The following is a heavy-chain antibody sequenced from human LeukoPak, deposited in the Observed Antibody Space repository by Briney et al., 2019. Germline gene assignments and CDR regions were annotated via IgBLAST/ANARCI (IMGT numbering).Heavy chain of an antibody. Sequence: PGRSLRLSCAASGFTFSSYGMHWVRQAPGKGLEWVVVISYDGGDKYYADSVKGRFTVSRDNSKNTLYLQMNSLRAEDTAVYYCAKDRNYVGTLDYWGQGTLVTVSS. CDR1: GFTFSSYG. V-gene: IGHV3-30*18. D-gene: IGHD3-10*02. J-gene: IGHJ4*02. CDR3: AKDRNYVGTLDY. CDR2: ISYDGGDK.